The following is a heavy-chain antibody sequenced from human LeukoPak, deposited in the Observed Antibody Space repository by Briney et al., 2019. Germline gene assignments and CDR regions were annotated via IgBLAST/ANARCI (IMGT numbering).Heavy chain of an antibody. CDR2: ISSGGRYI. J-gene: IGHJ4*02. D-gene: IGHD2-15*01. CDR3: ARVSACSSSDSCYSGY. V-gene: IGHV3-21*01. Sequence: GGSLRLSCAASGFTFSSYGMHWVRQAPGKGLEWVSFISSGGRYIYYADSVKGRFTVSRDNAKNSLYLQMNSLRAEDTAVYYCARVSACSSSDSCYSGYWGQGTLVTVSS. CDR1: GFTFSSYG.